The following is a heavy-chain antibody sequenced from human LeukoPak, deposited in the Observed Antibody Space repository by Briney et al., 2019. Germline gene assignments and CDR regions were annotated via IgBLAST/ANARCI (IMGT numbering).Heavy chain of an antibody. CDR2: INHSGST. Sequence: PSETLSLTCAVYGGSFSGYYWSWIRQPPGKGLEWTGEINHSGSTNYNPSLKSRVTISVDTSKNQFSLKLSSVTAADTAVYYCVRGGGSGWPIVFDYWGQGTLVTVSS. D-gene: IGHD6-19*01. CDR1: GGSFSGYY. CDR3: VRGGGSGWPIVFDY. V-gene: IGHV4-34*01. J-gene: IGHJ4*02.